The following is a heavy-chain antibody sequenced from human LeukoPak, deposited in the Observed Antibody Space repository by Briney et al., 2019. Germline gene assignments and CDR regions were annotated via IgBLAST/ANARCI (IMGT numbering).Heavy chain of an antibody. CDR3: ARDYYDSSGYSYYGMDV. CDR1: GGSISSGGYY. J-gene: IGHJ6*02. D-gene: IGHD3-22*01. V-gene: IGHV4-31*03. CDR2: IYYSGST. Sequence: TLSLTCTVSGGSISSGGYYWSWIRQHPGKGLEWIGYIYYSGSTYYNPSLKSRVTISVDTSKNQFSLKLSSVTAADTAVYYCARDYYDSSGYSYYGMDVWGQGTTVTVSS.